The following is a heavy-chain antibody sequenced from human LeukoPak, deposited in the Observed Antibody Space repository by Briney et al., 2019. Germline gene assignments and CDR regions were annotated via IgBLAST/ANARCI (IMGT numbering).Heavy chain of an antibody. V-gene: IGHV3-23*01. CDR3: AKSWNYYDSSGDDALDI. CDR2: ISGSGIST. CDR1: AFTFSSSG. J-gene: IGHJ3*02. D-gene: IGHD3-22*01. Sequence: GGSLGLSCAASAFTFSSSGMHWVRQAPGKGLEWVSGISGSGISTYYADSVKGRFTISRDNSKNTLYLQMNSLRVEDTAVYYCAKSWNYYDSSGDDALDIWGQGTMTVSS.